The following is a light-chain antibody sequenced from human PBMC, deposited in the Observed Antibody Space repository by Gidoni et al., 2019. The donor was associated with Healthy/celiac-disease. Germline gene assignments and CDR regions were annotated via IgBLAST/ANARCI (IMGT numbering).Light chain of an antibody. CDR1: QSVSSY. CDR3: QQRSNWPSGT. CDR2: DAS. J-gene: IGKJ1*01. V-gene: IGKV3-11*01. Sequence: EIVLTQSPATLSLPPGERATLACRASQSVSSYLAWYQQKPGPAPRLLIYDASNRATGIPARLSGSRSVTDFTLTISSLAPEDFAVYYCQQRSNWPSGTFGQGTKVEIK.